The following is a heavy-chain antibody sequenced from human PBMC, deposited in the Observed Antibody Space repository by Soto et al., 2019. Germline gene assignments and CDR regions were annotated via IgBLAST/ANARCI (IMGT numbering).Heavy chain of an antibody. D-gene: IGHD3-3*01. CDR2: IVVGSGNT. CDR3: GKGNFFDEYYYEMDV. J-gene: IGHJ6*02. V-gene: IGHV1-58*02. Sequence: SVKVSCKASGFTFTNSAIQRVRQARGQRLEWIGWIVVGSGNTNYAQKFQERLTITRDMSTSTAYMELSSLRSEDTAVYYCGKGNFFDEYYYEMDVWGQGTTVTVSS. CDR1: GFTFTNSA.